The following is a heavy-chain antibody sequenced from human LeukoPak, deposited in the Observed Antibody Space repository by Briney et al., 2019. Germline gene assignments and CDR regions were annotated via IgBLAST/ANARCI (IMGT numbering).Heavy chain of an antibody. D-gene: IGHD3-10*01. J-gene: IGHJ4*02. CDR2: IYYSGST. CDR3: ASSPNYYGTPHYFDY. Sequence: PSETLSLNCTVSGDSISSYYWSWIRQPPGEGLEWIGYIYYSGSTNYNPSLKSRVTISVDTSKNQFSLKLSSVTAADTAVYYCASSPNYYGTPHYFDYWGQGTLVTVSS. V-gene: IGHV4-59*08. CDR1: GDSISSYY.